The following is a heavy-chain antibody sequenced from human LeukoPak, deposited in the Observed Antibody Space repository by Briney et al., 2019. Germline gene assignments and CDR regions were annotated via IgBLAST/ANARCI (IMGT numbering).Heavy chain of an antibody. V-gene: IGHV3-7*01. CDR3: ARWDAYCSGGTCYFGGFAFDI. CDR2: IKQDGSVK. Sequence: GGSLRLSCAASGFTFSIYWMSWVRQAPGKGLEWVASIKQDGSVKLFLDSVKGRFTISRDNAKNSLYLQMNSLRAEDTAVYYCARWDAYCSGGTCYFGGFAFDIWGQGTMVTVSS. J-gene: IGHJ3*02. D-gene: IGHD2-15*01. CDR1: GFTFSIYW.